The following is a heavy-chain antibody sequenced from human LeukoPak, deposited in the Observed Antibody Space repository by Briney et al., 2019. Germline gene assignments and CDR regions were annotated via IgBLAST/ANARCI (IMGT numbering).Heavy chain of an antibody. CDR2: IWYDGSNK. Sequence: PGRSLRLSCTASGFNFSSYGMHWVRQAPGKGLEWVAVIWYDGSNKYYVDSVKGRFTISRDNSKNTLYLQMNSLRAEDTAVYYCAKTYYDFWSGSLGGLFDYWGQGTLVTVSS. V-gene: IGHV3-33*06. D-gene: IGHD3-3*01. J-gene: IGHJ4*02. CDR1: GFNFSSYG. CDR3: AKTYYDFWSGSLGGLFDY.